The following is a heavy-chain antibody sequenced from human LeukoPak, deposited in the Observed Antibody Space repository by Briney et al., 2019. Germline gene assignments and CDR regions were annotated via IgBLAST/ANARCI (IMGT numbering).Heavy chain of an antibody. D-gene: IGHD3-3*01. CDR3: ARVGAETITIFGVVIIPYFDY. CDR1: GFTFSSYS. V-gene: IGHV3-21*01. CDR2: ISSSSSYI. Sequence: GGSLRLSCAASGFTFSSYSMNWVRQAPGKGLEWVSSISSSSSYIYYADSVKGRFTISRDNAKNSLYLQMNSLRAEDTAVYYCARVGAETITIFGVVIIPYFDYWGQGTLVTVSS. J-gene: IGHJ4*02.